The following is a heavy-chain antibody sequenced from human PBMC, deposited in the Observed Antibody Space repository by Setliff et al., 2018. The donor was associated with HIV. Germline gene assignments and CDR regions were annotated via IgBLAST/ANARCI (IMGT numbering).Heavy chain of an antibody. Sequence: SETLSLTCGVSGYSISSGEFWGWIRQPPGKGLEWIGTFYQSGNTYYNPSLKSRVTISIDTSKNEFSLKMTSLTAADTAFYYCASPIPVTGTGAPFALWGQGTQVTVSS. CDR1: GYSISSGEF. CDR2: FYQSGNT. J-gene: IGHJ4*03. D-gene: IGHD6-19*01. V-gene: IGHV4-38-2*01. CDR3: ASPIPVTGTGAPFAL.